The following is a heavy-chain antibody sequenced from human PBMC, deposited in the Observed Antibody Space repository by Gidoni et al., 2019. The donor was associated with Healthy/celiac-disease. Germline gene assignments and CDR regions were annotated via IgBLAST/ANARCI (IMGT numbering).Heavy chain of an antibody. CDR1: GYTFTSYG. V-gene: IGHV1-18*01. CDR3: AIQARSRDYYYYGMDV. D-gene: IGHD1-1*01. Sequence: QVQLVQSGAEVKKPGASVKVSCTASGYTFTSYGISWVRQAPGQGLEWMGWISAYNGNTNDAQKLQGRVTMTTDTSTSTAYMELRSLRSDDTAVYYCAIQARSRDYYYYGMDVWGQGTTVTVSS. CDR2: ISAYNGNT. J-gene: IGHJ6*02.